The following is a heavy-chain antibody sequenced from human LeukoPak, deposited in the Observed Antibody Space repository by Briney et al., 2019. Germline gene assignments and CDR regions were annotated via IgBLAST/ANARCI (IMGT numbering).Heavy chain of an antibody. CDR2: FGISGTT. CDR3: AGYGAYPY. CDR1: GFAVNTYD. D-gene: IGHD4-17*01. Sequence: GGSLRLSCAASGFAVNTYDMHWVRQAPGEGPQWIAYFGISGTTYYADSVRGRFTISRDSAKNSLYLQMNGLRVDDTAIYYCAGYGAYPYWGQGTPVTVSS. V-gene: IGHV3-48*01. J-gene: IGHJ4*02.